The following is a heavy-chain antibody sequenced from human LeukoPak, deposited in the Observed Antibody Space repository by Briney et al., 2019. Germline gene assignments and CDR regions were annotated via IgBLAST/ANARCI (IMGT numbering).Heavy chain of an antibody. V-gene: IGHV3-30-3*01. CDR3: AVGYCSSTSCYTRSAFDI. J-gene: IGHJ3*02. CDR1: GGSFSGYY. D-gene: IGHD2-2*02. Sequence: LSLTCAVYGGSFSGYYWSWVRQAPGKGLEWVAVISYDGSNKYYADSVKGRFTISRDNSKNTLYLQMNSLRAEDTAVYYCAVGYCSSTSCYTRSAFDIWGQGTMVTVSS. CDR2: ISYDGSNK.